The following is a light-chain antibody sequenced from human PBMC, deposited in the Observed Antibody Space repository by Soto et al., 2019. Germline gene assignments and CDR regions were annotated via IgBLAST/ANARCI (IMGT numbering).Light chain of an antibody. CDR3: QQYDNLPFG. V-gene: IGKV1-33*01. Sequence: DIHMTQSPSSLSASVGDRVTITCQASQDISNYLNWYQQKPGKAPKLLIYDASNLETGVPSRFSGSGSGTDFTFTISSLQPEDIATYYCQQYDNLPFGFGPGTKVDIK. CDR2: DAS. CDR1: QDISNY. J-gene: IGKJ3*01.